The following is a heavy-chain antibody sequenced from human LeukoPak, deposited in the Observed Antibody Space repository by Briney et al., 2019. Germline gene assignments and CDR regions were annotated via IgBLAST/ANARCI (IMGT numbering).Heavy chain of an antibody. J-gene: IGHJ4*02. CDR3: ASSGIAVAGIGFDY. V-gene: IGHV3-21*01. CDR1: GFTFSSHG. D-gene: IGHD6-19*01. CDR2: ISSGSTFI. Sequence: GGSLRLSCAASGFTFSSHGMNWVRQAPGKGLEWVSSISSGSTFIYYADSLKGRFTISRDNAKNSLYLQMNSLRAEDTAVYYCASSGIAVAGIGFDYWGQGTLVTVSS.